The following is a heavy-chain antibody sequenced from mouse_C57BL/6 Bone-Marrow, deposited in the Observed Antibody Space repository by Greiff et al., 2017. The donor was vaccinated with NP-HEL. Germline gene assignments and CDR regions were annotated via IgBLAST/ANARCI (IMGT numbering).Heavy chain of an antibody. CDR2: ITPAGSYT. Sequence: QVQLLQSGAELVMPGASVKLSCKASGYTFSSYWMHWVRQRPEQGLEWIGTITPAGSYTYYHHKFKGKSPLTVDKSYSKAYMQISSLTSEDSAVYYCARERVDNEDCYARDYWGQGTSLTVSS. D-gene: IGHD1-3*01. CDR1: GYTFSSYW. J-gene: IGHJ4*01. V-gene: IGHV1-69*01. CDR3: ARERVDNEDCYARDY.